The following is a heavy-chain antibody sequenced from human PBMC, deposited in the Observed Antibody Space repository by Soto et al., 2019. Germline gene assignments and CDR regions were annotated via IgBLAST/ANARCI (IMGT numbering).Heavy chain of an antibody. Sequence: EVQLVESGGGLVQPGGSLKLSCSGSGFSFSGSAIHWVRQPSGQGLEWVGRIRDKANHYATAYDVSVRGRFTISRDDSKNAAYLQMNSLKTEDTAVYYCTRPPSGSYGDDSDYWGQGTLVTVS. CDR1: GFSFSGSA. CDR2: IRDKANHYAT. V-gene: IGHV3-73*02. CDR3: TRPPSGSYGDDSDY. J-gene: IGHJ4*02. D-gene: IGHD1-26*01.